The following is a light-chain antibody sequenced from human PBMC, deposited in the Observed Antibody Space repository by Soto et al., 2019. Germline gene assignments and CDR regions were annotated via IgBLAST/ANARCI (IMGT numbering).Light chain of an antibody. CDR1: QDISNY. V-gene: IGKV1-33*01. J-gene: IGKJ1*01. CDR2: DAS. Sequence: DIQMTQSPSSLSASVGDRVTITCQASQDISNYLNWYQQKPGKAPKLLIYDASNVETGVPSRFSGSGSGTDFTFTISSLQPEDIATYYCQQYDNLPPLGQGTKVEIK. CDR3: QQYDNLPP.